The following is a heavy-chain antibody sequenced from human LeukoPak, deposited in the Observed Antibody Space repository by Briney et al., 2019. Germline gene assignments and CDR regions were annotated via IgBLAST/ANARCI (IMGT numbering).Heavy chain of an antibody. J-gene: IGHJ4*02. CDR2: IYYSGST. D-gene: IGHD6-13*01. Sequence: SETLSLTCTVSGGSISSYYWSWIRQPPGKGLEWIGYIYYSGSTNYNPSLKSRVTISVDTSKNQFSLKLSSVTAADTAVYYCARDVVAAAGTWDYWGQGTLVTVSS. CDR3: ARDVVAAAGTWDY. V-gene: IGHV4-59*01. CDR1: GGSISSYY.